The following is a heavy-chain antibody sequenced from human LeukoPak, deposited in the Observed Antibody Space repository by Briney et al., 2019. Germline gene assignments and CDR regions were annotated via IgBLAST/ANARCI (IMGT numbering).Heavy chain of an antibody. CDR3: ASGIAADLY. V-gene: IGHV4-59*08. J-gene: IGHJ4*02. D-gene: IGHD6-13*01. CDR2: IYYSGST. CDR1: GGSISSYY. Sequence: SETLSLTCTVSGGSISSYYWSWIRQPPGKGLEWIGYIYYSGSTYYNPSLKSRVTISVDTFKNQFSLKLSSVTAADTAVYYCASGIAADLYWGQGTLVTVSS.